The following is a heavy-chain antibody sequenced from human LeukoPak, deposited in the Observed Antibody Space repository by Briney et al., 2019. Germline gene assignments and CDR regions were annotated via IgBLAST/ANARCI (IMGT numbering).Heavy chain of an antibody. CDR1: GGSISSSSYY. Sequence: SETLSLTCTVSGGSISSSSYYWGWIRQPPGKGLEWIAHIHYSGSAYYNPSLKSRVTISVDTSKNQFSLNLSSVTAADTAVYYCARRNVVVPATMARAFDIWGQGTIITVSS. CDR3: ARRNVVVPATMARAFDI. CDR2: IHYSGSA. D-gene: IGHD2-2*01. J-gene: IGHJ3*02. V-gene: IGHV4-39*01.